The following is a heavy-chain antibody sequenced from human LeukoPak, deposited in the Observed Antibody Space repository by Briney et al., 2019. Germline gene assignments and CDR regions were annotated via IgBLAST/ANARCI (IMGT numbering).Heavy chain of an antibody. D-gene: IGHD3-16*01. J-gene: IGHJ6*03. CDR3: ARVGGVSWHPYYYYYMDV. CDR1: GYSFTSYW. CDR2: IYPGDSDT. Sequence: GESLKISCQGSGYSFTSYWIGWVRQMPGKGLEWMGIIYPGDSDTRYSPSFQGQVTISADKSISTAYLQWSSLKASDTAMYYCARVGGVSWHPYYYYYMDVWGKGTTVTISS. V-gene: IGHV5-51*01.